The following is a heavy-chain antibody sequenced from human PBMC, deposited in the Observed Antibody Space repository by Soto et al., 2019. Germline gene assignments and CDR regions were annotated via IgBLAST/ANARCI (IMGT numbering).Heavy chain of an antibody. V-gene: IGHV4-39*01. D-gene: IGHD3-10*01. CDR1: GGPISSTSYY. CDR3: ATQGFGKLHGLVDV. Sequence: PSATLSLTCTVSGGPISSTSYYWGWVRKPPGKGLEWIGAVYYNGATQYNPALSSRVTLSVDTSKNQFSLKLRSVTAADTAVYYCATQGFGKLHGLVDVWGQGTTVT. CDR2: VYYNGAT. J-gene: IGHJ6*02.